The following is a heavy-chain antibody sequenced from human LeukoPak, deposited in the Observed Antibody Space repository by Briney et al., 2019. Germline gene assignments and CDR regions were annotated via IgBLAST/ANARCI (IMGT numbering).Heavy chain of an antibody. CDR2: IGTAGDT. CDR3: ARDPIAAAGTYYFDY. J-gene: IGHJ4*02. Sequence: GGSLRLSCAASGFTFSSYDMHWVRQPTGGGLEWVSGIGTAGDTYYLGSVKGRFTISRENAQNSLYLQMNSLRAGDTAVYYCARDPIAAAGTYYFDYWGQGTLVTVSS. V-gene: IGHV3-13*01. CDR1: GFTFSSYD. D-gene: IGHD6-13*01.